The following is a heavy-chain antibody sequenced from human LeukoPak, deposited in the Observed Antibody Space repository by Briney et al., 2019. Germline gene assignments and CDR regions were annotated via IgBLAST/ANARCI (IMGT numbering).Heavy chain of an antibody. CDR1: GFTFSSYA. D-gene: IGHD5-18*01. CDR2: ISYDGSNK. V-gene: IGHV3-30-3*01. J-gene: IGHJ4*02. CDR3: ARDPDTAMVSQYFDY. Sequence: GGSLRLSCAASGFTFSSYAMHWVRQAPGKGLEWVAVISYDGSNKYYADSVKGRFTISRDNSKNTLYLQMNSLRAEDTAVYYCARDPDTAMVSQYFDYWGQGTLVTVSS.